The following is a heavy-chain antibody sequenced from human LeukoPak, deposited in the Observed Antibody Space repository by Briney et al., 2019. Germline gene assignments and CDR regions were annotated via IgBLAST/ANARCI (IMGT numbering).Heavy chain of an antibody. CDR3: AREDVDTAMVTLGCFDY. CDR2: IIPIFGTA. CDR1: GGTFSSYA. V-gene: IGHV1-69*06. D-gene: IGHD5-18*01. J-gene: IGHJ4*02. Sequence: VASVKVSCKASGGTFSSYAISWVRQAPGQGLEWMGRIIPIFGTANYAQKFQGRVTITADKSTSTAYMELSSLRSEDTAVYYCAREDVDTAMVTLGCFDYWGQGTLVTVS.